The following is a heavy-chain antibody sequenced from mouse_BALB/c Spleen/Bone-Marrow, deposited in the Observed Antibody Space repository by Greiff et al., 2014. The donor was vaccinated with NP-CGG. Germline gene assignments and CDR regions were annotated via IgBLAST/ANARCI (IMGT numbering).Heavy chain of an antibody. CDR2: IWSDGGT. V-gene: IGHV2-6-1*01. J-gene: IGHJ3*01. D-gene: IGHD2-4*01. Sequence: VQLQQSGPGLVAPSQSLSITCTISGFSFTSYGVHWVRQPPGKGLEWLAVIWSDGGTTYNSTLKSRLSISKDNSKSQVFLKMNSLQTDDTAVYFCARDYDNDDGFAYWGQATLVTFSA. CDR1: GFSFTSYG. CDR3: ARDYDNDDGFAY.